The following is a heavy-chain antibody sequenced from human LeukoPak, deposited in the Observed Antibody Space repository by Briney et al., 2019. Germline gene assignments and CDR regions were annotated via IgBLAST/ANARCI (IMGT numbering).Heavy chain of an antibody. CDR2: IYYSGST. D-gene: IGHD4-17*01. Sequence: SETLSLTCTVSGGSISSYYWSWIRQPPGKGLEWIGYIYYSGSTNYNPSLKSRVTISVDTSKNQFSLRLSSVTAADMAVYYCARLYGDYVYFDYWGQGTLVTVSS. CDR3: ARLYGDYVYFDY. V-gene: IGHV4-59*12. CDR1: GGSISSYY. J-gene: IGHJ4*02.